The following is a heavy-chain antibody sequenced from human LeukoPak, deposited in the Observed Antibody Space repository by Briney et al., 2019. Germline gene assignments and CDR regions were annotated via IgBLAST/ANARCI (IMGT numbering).Heavy chain of an antibody. CDR2: IKQDGREK. J-gene: IGHJ6*03. V-gene: IGHV3-7*01. CDR1: GFTFSSYW. CDR3: ARVGDGWVYYYYMDV. Sequence: PGGSLRLSCAASGFTFSSYWMSWVRQAPGKGLEGVANIKQDGREKYYVDSVKGRFTISRDNAKNSLYLQMNSLRAEDTAVYYCARVGDGWVYYYYMDVWGKGTTVTVSS. D-gene: IGHD2-21*02.